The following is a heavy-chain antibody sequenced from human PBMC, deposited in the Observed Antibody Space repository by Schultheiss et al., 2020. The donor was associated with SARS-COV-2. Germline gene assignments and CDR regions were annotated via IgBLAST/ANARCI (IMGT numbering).Heavy chain of an antibody. Sequence: SQTLSLTCTVSGGSISSYYWSWIRQPPGKGLEWIGYIYYSGSTNYNPSLKSRVTMSVDLSNNQFSLKLSSVTAADTAVYYCASISGRGTGYWGQGTLVTVSS. V-gene: IGHV4-59*08. J-gene: IGHJ4*02. CDR1: GGSISSYY. D-gene: IGHD1-26*01. CDR2: IYYSGST. CDR3: ASISGRGTGY.